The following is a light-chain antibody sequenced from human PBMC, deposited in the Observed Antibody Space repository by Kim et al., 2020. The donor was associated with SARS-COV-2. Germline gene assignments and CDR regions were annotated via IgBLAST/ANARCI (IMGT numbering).Light chain of an antibody. CDR2: AAF. J-gene: IGKJ5*01. CDR3: QQYDNLPIT. CDR1: QDISNY. Sequence: ASVGDRVTITCQASQDISNYLDWYQQKPGKAPKLLIYAAFNLETGVPSRFSGSGSGIDFTFTISSLQPEDIATYYCQQYDNLPITFGQGTRLEIK. V-gene: IGKV1-33*01.